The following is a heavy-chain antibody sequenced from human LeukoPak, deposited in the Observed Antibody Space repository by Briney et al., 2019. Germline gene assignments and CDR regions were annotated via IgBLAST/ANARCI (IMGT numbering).Heavy chain of an antibody. V-gene: IGHV4-61*01. CDR3: ARELIGDYPPFDY. J-gene: IGHJ4*02. CDR1: GGSVSSGSYY. Sequence: PSETLSLTCTVSGGSVSSGSYYWSWIRQPPGKGLEWIGYIYYSGSTNYNPSLKSRVTISVDTSKNQFSLKLSSVTAADTAVYYCARELIGDYPPFDYWGQGTLVTVSS. CDR2: IYYSGST. D-gene: IGHD4-17*01.